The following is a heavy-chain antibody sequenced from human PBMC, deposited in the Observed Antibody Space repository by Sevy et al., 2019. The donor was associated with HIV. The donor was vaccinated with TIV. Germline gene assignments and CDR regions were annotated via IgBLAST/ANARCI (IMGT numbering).Heavy chain of an antibody. CDR3: ARSTVYYDILTGYHEGNWFDP. CDR1: GYTFTGYY. Sequence: ASVKVSCKASGYTFTGYYMHWVRQAPGQGLEWMGWINPNSGGKNYAQTFQGRVTMTRDTSISTAYMELSRLRSDDTAVYYCARSTVYYDILTGYHEGNWFDPWGQGTLVTVSS. D-gene: IGHD3-9*01. V-gene: IGHV1-2*02. J-gene: IGHJ5*02. CDR2: INPNSGGK.